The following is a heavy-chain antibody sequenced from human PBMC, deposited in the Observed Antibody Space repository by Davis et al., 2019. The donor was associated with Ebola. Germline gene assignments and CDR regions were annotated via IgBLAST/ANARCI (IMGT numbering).Heavy chain of an antibody. D-gene: IGHD1-1*01. CDR3: SSWNDH. V-gene: IGHV3-53*01. CDR2: IYSGGST. J-gene: IGHJ5*02. CDR1: GFTFSGSA. Sequence: GESLKISCAASGFTFSGSAMHWVRQAPGKGLEWVSVIYSGGSTYYADSVKGRFTISRDDSKNTAYLQMNSLKTEDTAVYYCSSWNDHWGQGTLVTVSS.